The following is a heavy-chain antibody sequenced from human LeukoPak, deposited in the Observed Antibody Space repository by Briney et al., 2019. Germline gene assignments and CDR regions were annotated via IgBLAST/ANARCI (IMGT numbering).Heavy chain of an antibody. Sequence: KPSETLSLTCTVSGGSISSSSYYWGWIRQPPGKGLEWIGSIYYSGSTYYNPSLKSRVTISVDTSKNQFSLKLSSVTAADTAVYYCARGGQQWLDLLDYWGQGTLVTVSS. D-gene: IGHD6-19*01. J-gene: IGHJ4*02. V-gene: IGHV4-39*07. CDR1: GGSISSSSYY. CDR2: IYYSGST. CDR3: ARGGQQWLDLLDY.